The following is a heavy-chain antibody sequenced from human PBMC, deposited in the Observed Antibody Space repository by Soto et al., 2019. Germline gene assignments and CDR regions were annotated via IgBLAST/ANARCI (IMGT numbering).Heavy chain of an antibody. V-gene: IGHV4-61*01. Sequence: PSETLSLTCTVSGGSVSSGSYYWSWIRQPPGKGLEWIGYIYYSGSTNYNPSLKSRVTISVDTSKNQFSLKLSSVTAADTAVYYCARDFWSGYYSYFDYWGQGTLVTVSS. CDR3: ARDFWSGYYSYFDY. D-gene: IGHD3-3*01. CDR1: GGSVSSGSYY. CDR2: IYYSGST. J-gene: IGHJ4*02.